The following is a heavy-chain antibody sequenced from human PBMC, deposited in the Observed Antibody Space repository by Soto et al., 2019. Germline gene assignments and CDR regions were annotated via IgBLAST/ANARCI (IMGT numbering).Heavy chain of an antibody. CDR2: TYYRSKWYY. Sequence: SQTLSLTCDISGDSVSSNTAGWNWVRQSPSRGLEWLGRTYYRSKWYYDYALSVRSRITINPDTSKNQYSLQLNSVTLEDTAVYYCARGEQYSGRIFDYWGQGTLVTVSS. J-gene: IGHJ4*01. CDR1: GDSVSSNTAG. V-gene: IGHV6-1*01. CDR3: ARGEQYSGRIFDY. D-gene: IGHD1-26*01.